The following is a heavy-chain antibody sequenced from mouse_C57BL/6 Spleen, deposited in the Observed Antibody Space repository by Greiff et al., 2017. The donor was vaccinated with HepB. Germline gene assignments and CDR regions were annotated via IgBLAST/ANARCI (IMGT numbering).Heavy chain of an antibody. J-gene: IGHJ2*01. D-gene: IGHD1-1*01. CDR3: AREGTTVPYYFDY. CDR2: IHPNSGST. Sequence: VQLQQPGAELVKPGASVKLSCKASGYTFTSYWMHWVKQRPGQGLEWIGMIHPNSGSTNYNEKFKSKATLTVDKSSSTAYMQLSSLTSEDSAVYYCAREGTTVPYYFDYWGQGTTLTVSS. V-gene: IGHV1-64*01. CDR1: GYTFTSYW.